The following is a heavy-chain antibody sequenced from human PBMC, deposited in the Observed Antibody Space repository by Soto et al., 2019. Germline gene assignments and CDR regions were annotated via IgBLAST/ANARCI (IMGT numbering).Heavy chain of an antibody. V-gene: IGHV4-59*01. J-gene: IGHJ6*02. CDR3: ARGTRKGGWQQLSRYHYYGMDI. CDR1: GGSISSYY. CDR2: IYYSGST. Sequence: SETLSLTCTVSGGSISSYYWSWIRQPPGKGLEWIGYIYYSGSTNYNPSLKSRVTISVDTSKNQFSLKLSSVTAADTAVYYCARGTRKGGWQQLSRYHYYGMDIWGQGTTVTVSS. D-gene: IGHD6-13*01.